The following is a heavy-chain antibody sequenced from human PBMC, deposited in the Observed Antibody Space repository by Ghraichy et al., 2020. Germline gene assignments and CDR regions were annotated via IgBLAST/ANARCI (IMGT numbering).Heavy chain of an antibody. J-gene: IGHJ4*02. CDR1: GFTFSSYW. Sequence: LSLTCAASGFTFSSYWMHWVRQAPGKGLVWVSRINSDGSSTSYADSVKGRFTISRDNAKNTLYLQMNSLRAEDTAVYYCARIKKRFDYFDYWGQGTLVTVSS. V-gene: IGHV3-74*01. D-gene: IGHD5-24*01. CDR2: INSDGSST. CDR3: ARIKKRFDYFDY.